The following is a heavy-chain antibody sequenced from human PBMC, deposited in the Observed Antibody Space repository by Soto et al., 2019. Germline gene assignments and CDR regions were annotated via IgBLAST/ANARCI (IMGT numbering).Heavy chain of an antibody. J-gene: IGHJ5*02. CDR2: IYYSGST. Sequence: SETLSLTCTVSGGSISSYYWSWIRQPPGKGLEWIGYIYYSGSTNYNPSLKSRVTISVDTSKNQLSLKLSSVTAADTAVYYCERTHNSSGWYAWFDPWGQGTMVAVCS. CDR1: GGSISSYY. CDR3: ERTHNSSGWYAWFDP. V-gene: IGHV4-59*01. D-gene: IGHD6-19*01.